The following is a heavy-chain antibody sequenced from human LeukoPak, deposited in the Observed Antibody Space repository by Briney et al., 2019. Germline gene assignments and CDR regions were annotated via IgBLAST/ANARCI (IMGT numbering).Heavy chain of an antibody. D-gene: IGHD2-21*02. V-gene: IGHV3-21*01. J-gene: IGHJ4*02. CDR3: ARSAYCGGDCYSRGYYFDY. CDR1: GFTFSSYS. CDR2: ISSSSSYI. Sequence: GGSLRLSCAASGFTFSSYSMNWVRQAPGKGLEWVSSISSSSSYIYYADSVKGRFSIPRDNAKNSLYLQMNSLRAEDTAVYYCARSAYCGGDCYSRGYYFDYWGQGTLVTVSS.